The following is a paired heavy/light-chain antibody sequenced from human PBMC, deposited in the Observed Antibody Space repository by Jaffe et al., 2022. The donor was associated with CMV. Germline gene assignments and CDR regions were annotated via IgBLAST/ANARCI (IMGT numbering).Heavy chain of an antibody. D-gene: IGHD3-22*01. CDR1: GYTFTSYG. CDR3: ARVRGYDSSGYYRYWYFDL. V-gene: IGHV1-18*01. Sequence: QVQLVQSGAEVKKPGASVKVSCKASGYTFTSYGISWVRQAPGQGLEWMGWISAYNGNTNYAQKLQGRVTMTTDTSTSTAYMELRSLRSDDTAVYYCARVRGYDSSGYYRYWYFDLWGRGTLVTVSS. CDR2: ISAYNGNT. J-gene: IGHJ2*01.
Light chain of an antibody. Sequence: DIVMTQSPLSLPVTPGEPASISCRSSQSLLHSNGYNYLDWYLQKPGKSPQLLIYLGSNRASGVPDRFSGSGSGTDFTLKISRVEAEDVGVYYCMQALQTPLTFGGGTKVEIK. CDR3: MQALQTPLT. J-gene: IGKJ4*01. CDR2: LGS. V-gene: IGKV2-28*01. CDR1: QSLLHSNGYNY.